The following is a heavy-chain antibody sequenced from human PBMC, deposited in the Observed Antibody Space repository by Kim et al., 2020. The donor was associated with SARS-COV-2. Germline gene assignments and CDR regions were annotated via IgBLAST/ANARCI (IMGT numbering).Heavy chain of an antibody. Sequence: GGSLRLSCAASGFTFSSYSMNWVRQAPGKGLEWVSSISSSSSYIYYADSVKGRFTISRDNAKNSLYLQMNSLRAEDTAVYYCARDPPYCSSTSCYADYWGQGTLVTVSS. CDR3: ARDPPYCSSTSCYADY. D-gene: IGHD2-2*01. CDR1: GFTFSSYS. V-gene: IGHV3-21*01. J-gene: IGHJ4*02. CDR2: ISSSSSYI.